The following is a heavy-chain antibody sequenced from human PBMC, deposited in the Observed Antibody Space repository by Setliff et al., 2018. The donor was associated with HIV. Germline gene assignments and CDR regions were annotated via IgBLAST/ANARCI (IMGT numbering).Heavy chain of an antibody. J-gene: IGHJ4*02. V-gene: IGHV4-61*02. CDR2: IYTSGST. Sequence: LSLTCTVSGGSISSGSYYWSWIRQPAGKGLEWIGRIYTSGSTNYNPSLKSRVTISVDTSKNQFSLKLSSVTAADTAVYYCARVGSDSSGYGFDYWGQGTLVTVSS. CDR1: GGSISSGSYY. D-gene: IGHD3-22*01. CDR3: ARVGSDSSGYGFDY.